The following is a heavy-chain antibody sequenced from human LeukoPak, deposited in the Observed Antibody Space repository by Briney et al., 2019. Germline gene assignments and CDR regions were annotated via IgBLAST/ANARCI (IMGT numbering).Heavy chain of an antibody. D-gene: IGHD1-26*01. Sequence: PGGSLRLSCAASGFTFSSYAMSWVRQAPGKGLEWVSTITSSGGSTYNADSVRGRFTISRDNSKNTLYLQINSLRAEDTAVYYCATLGATILDYFANWGQGTLVTVSS. V-gene: IGHV3-23*01. CDR3: ATLGATILDYFAN. J-gene: IGHJ4*02. CDR1: GFTFSSYA. CDR2: ITSSGGST.